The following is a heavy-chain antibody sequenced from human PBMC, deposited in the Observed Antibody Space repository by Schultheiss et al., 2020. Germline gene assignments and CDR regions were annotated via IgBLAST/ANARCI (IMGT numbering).Heavy chain of an antibody. CDR3: ARTAYKAFDY. CDR2: IYYSGST. D-gene: IGHD1-14*01. CDR1: GGSISSSSYY. Sequence: SETLSLTCTVSGGSISSSSYYWGWIRQPPGKGLEWIGSIYYSGSTNYNPSLKSRVTISVDTSKNQFSLKLSSVTAADTAVYYCARTAYKAFDYWGQGTLVTVSS. V-gene: IGHV4-39*07. J-gene: IGHJ4*02.